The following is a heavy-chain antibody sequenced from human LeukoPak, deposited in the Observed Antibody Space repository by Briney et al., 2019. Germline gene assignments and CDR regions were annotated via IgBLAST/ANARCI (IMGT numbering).Heavy chain of an antibody. CDR3: AKGFSDISDYYYYYYMDV. CDR1: GFTFSSYA. V-gene: IGHV3-30-3*01. Sequence: GGSLRLSCAASGFTFSSYAMHWVRQAPGKGLEWVAVISYDGSNKYYADSVKGRFTISRDNSKSTLYLQMNSLRAEDTAVYYCAKGFSDISDYYYYYYMDVWGKGTTVTVSS. J-gene: IGHJ6*03. D-gene: IGHD3-3*02. CDR2: ISYDGSNK.